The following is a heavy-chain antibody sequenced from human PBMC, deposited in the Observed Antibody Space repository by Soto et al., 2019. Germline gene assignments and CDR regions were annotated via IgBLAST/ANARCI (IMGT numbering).Heavy chain of an antibody. CDR2: INPSGGST. V-gene: IGHV1-46*01. Sequence: ASVKVSCKASGYTFTSYYMHWLRQAPGQGLEWMGIINPSGGSTSYAQKFQGRVTMTRDTSTSTVYMELSSLRSEDTAVYYCARDLRTTVTTGAYYYGMDVWGQGTTVTVSS. J-gene: IGHJ6*02. D-gene: IGHD4-17*01. CDR3: ARDLRTTVTTGAYYYGMDV. CDR1: GYTFTSYY.